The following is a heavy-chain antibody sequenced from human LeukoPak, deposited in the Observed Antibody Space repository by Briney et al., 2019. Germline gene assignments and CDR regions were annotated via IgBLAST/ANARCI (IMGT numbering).Heavy chain of an antibody. CDR2: IWYDGSNS. J-gene: IGHJ3*02. D-gene: IGHD1-26*01. CDR1: GFTFSTYC. Sequence: PGESLSLSCAASGFTFSTYCMHWVRQAPGKGLEWVGAIWYDGSNSYYADFVNGRFTISRDNSQNTMYLQMNSLTAEDTAVYHCAGIVGATRSAFDSWGQGTMVTVSS. V-gene: IGHV3-33*01. CDR3: AGIVGATRSAFDS.